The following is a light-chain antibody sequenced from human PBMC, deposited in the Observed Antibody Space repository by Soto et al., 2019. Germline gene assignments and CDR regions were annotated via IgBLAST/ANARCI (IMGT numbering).Light chain of an antibody. V-gene: IGKV1-39*01. Sequence: DIQMTQSPSSLSASVGDRVTITCRASQSISTYLNWYQQKPGKAPKLLIYAASRLQSGVPSRFSGSASGIDFALTITSLQPEDFATYYCQQSYSEAYTFGQGTKLEIK. CDR2: AAS. CDR1: QSISTY. CDR3: QQSYSEAYT. J-gene: IGKJ2*01.